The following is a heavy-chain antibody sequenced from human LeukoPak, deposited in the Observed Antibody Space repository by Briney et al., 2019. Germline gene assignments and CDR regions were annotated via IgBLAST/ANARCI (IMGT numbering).Heavy chain of an antibody. CDR1: GYSFNSNG. V-gene: IGHV7-4-1*02. J-gene: IGHJ3*02. CDR3: AREILRFDI. Sequence: GASVKVSCKASGYSFNSNGMNWVRQAPGQGLEWMGWINTHTGNPIYAQGFTGRFVFSLDPSVSTAYLQISSLKAEDTAIYYCAREILRFDIWGQGTMVTVSS. CDR2: INTHTGNP.